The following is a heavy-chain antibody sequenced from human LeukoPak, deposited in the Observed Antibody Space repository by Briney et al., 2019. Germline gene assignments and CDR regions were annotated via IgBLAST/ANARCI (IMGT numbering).Heavy chain of an antibody. D-gene: IGHD1-26*01. J-gene: IGHJ4*02. CDR1: GYTFTSYD. Sequence: ASVKVSCKASGYTFTSYDINWVRQATGQGLEWRGWMNPNSGNTGYAQKFQGRVTMTRNTSISTAYMELSSLRSEDTAVYYCARGTLIVGATIFDYWGQGTLVTVSS. CDR3: ARGTLIVGATIFDY. V-gene: IGHV1-8*01. CDR2: MNPNSGNT.